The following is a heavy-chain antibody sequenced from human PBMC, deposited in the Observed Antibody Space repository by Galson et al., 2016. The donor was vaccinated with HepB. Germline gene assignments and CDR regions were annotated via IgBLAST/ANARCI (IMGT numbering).Heavy chain of an antibody. CDR1: GFTFSTYS. CDR2: ISSSGSTI. Sequence: SLRLSCAASGFTFSTYSMYWVRQAPGKGLEWVSYISSSGSTIHYADSVKGRFTISRDNAKKSLYLQMNSLRDEDTAVYYCARDAFSGYYMVDAFDIWGQGTMVTVSS. D-gene: IGHD5-12*01. J-gene: IGHJ3*02. V-gene: IGHV3-48*02. CDR3: ARDAFSGYYMVDAFDI.